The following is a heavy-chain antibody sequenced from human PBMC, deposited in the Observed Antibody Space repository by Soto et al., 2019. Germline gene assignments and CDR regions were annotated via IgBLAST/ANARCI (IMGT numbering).Heavy chain of an antibody. D-gene: IGHD3-3*01. CDR1: GDTFTSNG. V-gene: IGHV1-18*01. CDR3: ARGREKYYDSRFDP. J-gene: IGHJ5*02. CDR2: ISPYNGNT. Sequence: GTSVKVTCKASGDTFTSNGISWVRQAPGQGLEWMGRISPYNGNTSYAQKFQGRVTMTRDTSTSTVYMELSSLRSEDTAVYYCARGREKYYDSRFDPWGQGTLVTVSS.